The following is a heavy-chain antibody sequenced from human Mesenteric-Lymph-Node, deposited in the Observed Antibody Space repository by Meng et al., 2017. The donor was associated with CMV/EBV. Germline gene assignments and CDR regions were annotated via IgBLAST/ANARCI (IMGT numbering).Heavy chain of an antibody. CDR2: INPNSGVA. CDR1: GYNFIDYY. Sequence: ASVKVSCKASGYNFIDYYVHWVRQAPGQGLEWMGWINPNSGVADYAQSFQGRVTMTTDTSISTAFMELSSLKSDDTAVYFCARDPRIRDRPFYFDFWGQGTLVTVSS. V-gene: IGHV1-2*02. CDR3: ARDPRIRDRPFYFDF. J-gene: IGHJ4*02. D-gene: IGHD2/OR15-2a*01.